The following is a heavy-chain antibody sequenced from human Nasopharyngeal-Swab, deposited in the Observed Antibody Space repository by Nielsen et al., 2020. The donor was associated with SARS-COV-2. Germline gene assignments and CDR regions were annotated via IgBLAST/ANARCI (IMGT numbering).Heavy chain of an antibody. Sequence: GESLKISCAASGFTFSSYSMNWVRQAPGKGLEWVSYIRSSSSTIYYADSVKGRFTISRDNAKNSLYLQMNSLRDDETAVYYCARGSGYKSYYYYGMDVWGQGTTVTVSS. CDR3: ARGSGYKSYYYYGMDV. D-gene: IGHD5-12*01. V-gene: IGHV3-48*02. CDR2: IRSSSSTI. J-gene: IGHJ6*02. CDR1: GFTFSSYS.